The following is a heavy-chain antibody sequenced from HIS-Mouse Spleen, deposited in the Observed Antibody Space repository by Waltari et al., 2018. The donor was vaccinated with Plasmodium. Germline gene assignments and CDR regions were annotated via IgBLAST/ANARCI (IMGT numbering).Heavy chain of an antibody. D-gene: IGHD3-10*01. CDR2: INHSGST. CDR1: GGSFRCYY. CDR3: ARGRVLGTSSGYFDL. V-gene: IGHV4-34*01. J-gene: IGHJ2*01. Sequence: QVQLQQWGAGLFKPSETLSLTCPVYGGSFRCYYWSWIRQPPGKGLEWIGEINHSGSTNYNPSLKSRVTISVDTSKNQFSLKLSSVTAADTAVYYCARGRVLGTSSGYFDLWGRGTLVTVSS.